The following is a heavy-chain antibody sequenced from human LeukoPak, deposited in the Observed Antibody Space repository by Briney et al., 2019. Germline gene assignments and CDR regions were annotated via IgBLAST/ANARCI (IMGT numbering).Heavy chain of an antibody. D-gene: IGHD2-15*01. CDR2: ISGSGGST. Sequence: PGGSLRLSCAASGFTFSSYAMSWVRQAPGKGLEWVSAISGSGGSTYYADSVKGRFTISRDNSKNTLYLQMNSLRAEDTAVYYCAKDQFVVVVAALDYWGQGTLVTASS. J-gene: IGHJ4*02. V-gene: IGHV3-23*01. CDR3: AKDQFVVVVAALDY. CDR1: GFTFSSYA.